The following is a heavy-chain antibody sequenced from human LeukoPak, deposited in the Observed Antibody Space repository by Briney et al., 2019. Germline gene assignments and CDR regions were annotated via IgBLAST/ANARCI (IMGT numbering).Heavy chain of an antibody. CDR1: GGSISRGDYY. D-gene: IGHD2-15*01. V-gene: IGHV4-30-4*01. CDR3: AREPPGPGGFNWFDP. Sequence: SHSLSLICTVCGGSISRGDYYWRWVRQPPGKGLEWIGYIYYSGSTYYNPSLKSRVTISVDTSKNQFSLKLSSVTAADTAVYYCAREPPGPGGFNWFDPWGQGTLVTVSS. J-gene: IGHJ5*02. CDR2: IYYSGST.